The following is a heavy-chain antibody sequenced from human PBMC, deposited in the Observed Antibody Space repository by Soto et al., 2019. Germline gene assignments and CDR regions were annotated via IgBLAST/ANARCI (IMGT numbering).Heavy chain of an antibody. CDR2: TYYRSKWYN. V-gene: IGHV6-1*01. J-gene: IGHJ3*02. CDR1: GDSVSSNSAA. D-gene: IGHD3-3*01. CDR3: ASDMPRHYDFWSGYYTPAFDI. Sequence: SQTLSLTCAISGDSVSSNSAAWNWIRQSPSRGLEWRGRTYYRSKWYNDYAVSVKSRITINPDTSKNQFSLQLNSVTPEDTAVYYCASDMPRHYDFWSGYYTPAFDIWGQGTMVTVSS.